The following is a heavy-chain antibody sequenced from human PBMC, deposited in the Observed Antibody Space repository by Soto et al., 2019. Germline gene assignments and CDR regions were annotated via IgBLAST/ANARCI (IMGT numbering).Heavy chain of an antibody. CDR2: ISGGSGDST. V-gene: IGHV3-23*01. CDR1: GFTFSNYA. CDR3: AKNQPSWATRAAFDY. D-gene: IGHD2-2*01. Sequence: GGSLRLSCAASGFTFSNYAMNWVRQSPGKGLEWVSGISGGSGDSTFYADSVKGRFTISRDNSKNTLHLQMNSLRTEDTAVYYCAKNQPSWATRAAFDYWGQGTLVTVSS. J-gene: IGHJ4*02.